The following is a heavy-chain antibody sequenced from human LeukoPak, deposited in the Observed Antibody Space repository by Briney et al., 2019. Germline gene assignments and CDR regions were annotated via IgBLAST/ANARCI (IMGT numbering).Heavy chain of an antibody. J-gene: IGHJ4*02. V-gene: IGHV4-39*01. CDR1: GGSMRSTSYF. CDR3: ATLHGYARSWSHFNY. Sequence: KPSETLSLTCTVSGGSMRSTSYFWGWIRQPPGKGLEWIGTVYYSGSTYYSPSLKSRVTISLDTSKNQFSLKLTSVTAADTAVYYCATLHGYARSWSHFNYWGQGTLVTVSS. CDR2: VYYSGST. D-gene: IGHD2-8*01.